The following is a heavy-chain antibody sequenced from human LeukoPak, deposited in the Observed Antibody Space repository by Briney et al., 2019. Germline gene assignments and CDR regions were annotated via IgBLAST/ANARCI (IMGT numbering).Heavy chain of an antibody. J-gene: IGHJ4*02. CDR3: ATQNFDWLLDRFDY. D-gene: IGHD3-9*01. Sequence: GVSLSLSCAASGFTFSSYTMSWVRPAPGKGLEWGSAISGMCGRPYYEDSVKGRFTISRDNSKNTLYLQMNSLRAEDTAVYYCATQNFDWLLDRFDYWGQGTLVTVSS. CDR1: GFTFSSYT. CDR2: ISGMCGRP. V-gene: IGHV3-23*01.